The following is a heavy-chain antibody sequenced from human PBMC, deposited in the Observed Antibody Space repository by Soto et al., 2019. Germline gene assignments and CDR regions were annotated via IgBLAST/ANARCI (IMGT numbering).Heavy chain of an antibody. CDR1: GFTFSSYW. Sequence: GGSLRLSCAASGFTFSSYWMHWVRQAPGKGLVWVSRINSDGSSTSYADSVKGRFTISRDNAKNTLYLQMNSLRAEDTAVHYCARDLAITYYYDSSGYTTPDYWGQGTLVTVSS. CDR3: ARDLAITYYYDSSGYTTPDY. CDR2: INSDGSST. J-gene: IGHJ4*02. D-gene: IGHD3-22*01. V-gene: IGHV3-74*01.